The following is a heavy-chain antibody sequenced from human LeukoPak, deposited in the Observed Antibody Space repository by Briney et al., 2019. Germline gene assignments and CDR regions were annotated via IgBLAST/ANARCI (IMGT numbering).Heavy chain of an antibody. V-gene: IGHV4-59*01. CDR1: GGSISTYY. Sequence: SETLSLTCTVSGGSISTYYWSWIRQPPGKGLEWIGYIYYGGSTNYNPSLKSRVSISVDTSKNQFSLKLSSVTAADTAMYYCARDGRIAVAGFYYYYGMDVWGQGTTVTVSS. D-gene: IGHD6-19*01. CDR3: ARDGRIAVAGFYYYYGMDV. CDR2: IYYGGST. J-gene: IGHJ6*02.